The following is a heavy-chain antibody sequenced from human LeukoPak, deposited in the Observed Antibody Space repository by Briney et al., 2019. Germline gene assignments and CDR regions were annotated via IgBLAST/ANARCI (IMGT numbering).Heavy chain of an antibody. J-gene: IGHJ4*02. CDR2: ISNIGNTM. V-gene: IGHV3-11*04. Sequence: KTGGSLRLSCAASGFTFSDYYMSWIRQATGKGLEWLSYISNIGNTMYHADSVKGRFTISRDNAKNSLYLEMNSLRAEDTAVYYCARERITFGRVIVPNYFDSWGQGTLVTVSS. CDR1: GFTFSDYY. D-gene: IGHD3-16*02. CDR3: ARERITFGRVIVPNYFDS.